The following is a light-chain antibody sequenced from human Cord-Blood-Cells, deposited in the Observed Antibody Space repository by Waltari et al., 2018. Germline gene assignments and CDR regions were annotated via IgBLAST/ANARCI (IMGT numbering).Light chain of an antibody. CDR1: KLGDKY. CDR3: QVWDSSNWV. Sequence: SYELTQPPSVSVSPGQTASITCSGAKLGDKYACWYQQKPGQSPVLVIYQDSKRPSGIPERFSGSNTGNTATLTISGTQAMDEADYYCQVWDSSNWVFCGETKLTVL. CDR2: QDS. J-gene: IGLJ3*02. V-gene: IGLV3-1*01.